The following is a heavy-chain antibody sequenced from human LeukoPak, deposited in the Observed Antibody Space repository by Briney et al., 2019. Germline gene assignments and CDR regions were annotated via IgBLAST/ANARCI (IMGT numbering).Heavy chain of an antibody. CDR2: IGTAGDT. CDR3: ARAHCGGDCYGYYYYYGMDV. V-gene: IGHV3-13*01. J-gene: IGHJ6*02. CDR1: GFSFGSFY. D-gene: IGHD2-21*02. Sequence: VGSLRLSCAGSGFSFGSFYMHWVREATGQGLEWVSAIGTAGDTYYPGSVKGRFTISRENAKNSLYLQMNSLRAGDTAVYYCARAHCGGDCYGYYYYYGMDVWGQGTTVTVSS.